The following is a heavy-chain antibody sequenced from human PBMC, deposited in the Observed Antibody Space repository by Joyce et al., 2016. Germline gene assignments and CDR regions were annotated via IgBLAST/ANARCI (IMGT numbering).Heavy chain of an antibody. CDR1: GFTFTGYY. Sequence: QVQLVQSGTEVKKPGASVKVSCKASGFTFTGYYMHWVRQAPGQGLEMMGWIKMENGDTHYTQNVQGRVTMTRDTSINTAYMEVTRLRSDDTAFYYGAREGLPHGGFDYWGLGTLVTVSS. J-gene: IGHJ4*02. CDR3: AREGLPHGGFDY. V-gene: IGHV1-2*02. CDR2: IKMENGDT.